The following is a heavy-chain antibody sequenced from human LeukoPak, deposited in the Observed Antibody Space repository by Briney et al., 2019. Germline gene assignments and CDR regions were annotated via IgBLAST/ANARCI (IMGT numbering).Heavy chain of an antibody. CDR1: GFTFSSYW. J-gene: IGHJ4*02. CDR2: ISGSGGST. Sequence: GGSLRLSYAASGFTFSSYWMSWVRQAPGKGLEWVSAISGSGGSTYYADSVKGRFTISRDNSKNTLYLQMNSLRAEDTAVYYCAKGGPYSSSRYYFDYWGQGTLVTVSS. V-gene: IGHV3-23*01. D-gene: IGHD6-13*01. CDR3: AKGGPYSSSRYYFDY.